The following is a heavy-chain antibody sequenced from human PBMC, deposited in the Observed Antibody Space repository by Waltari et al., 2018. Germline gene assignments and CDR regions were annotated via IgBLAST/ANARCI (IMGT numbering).Heavy chain of an antibody. J-gene: IGHJ2*01. CDR1: GYSISSGYY. CDR2: IYHSGST. CDR3: ARHPGVVVAALYWYFDL. Sequence: QVQLQESGPGLVKPSETLSLTCAVSGYSISSGYYWGWIRQPPGKGLEWIGSIYHSGSTYYNPSLKSRVTISVDTSKNQFSLKLSSVTAADTAVYYCARHPGVVVAALYWYFDLWGRGTLVTVSS. D-gene: IGHD2-15*01. V-gene: IGHV4-38-2*01.